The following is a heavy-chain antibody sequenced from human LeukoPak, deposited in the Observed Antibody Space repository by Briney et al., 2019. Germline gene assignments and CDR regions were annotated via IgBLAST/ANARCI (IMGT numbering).Heavy chain of an antibody. CDR3: ARHSLSPGGRIAAAGVFGHQTAGIYYYYMDV. Sequence: GESLKISCKGSGYRFTSYWIGWVRQMPGKGLEWMGISYPGDSDTRYSPSFQGQVTISADKPISTAYLQWSSLKASDTAMYYCARHSLSPGGRIAAAGVFGHQTAGIYYYYMDVWGKGTTVTVSS. J-gene: IGHJ6*03. V-gene: IGHV5-51*01. CDR2: SYPGDSDT. D-gene: IGHD6-13*01. CDR1: GYRFTSYW.